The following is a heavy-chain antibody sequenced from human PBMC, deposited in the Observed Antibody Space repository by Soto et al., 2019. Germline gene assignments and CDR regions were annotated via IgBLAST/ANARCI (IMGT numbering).Heavy chain of an antibody. CDR2: ISYDGSNN. CDR3: AKDIVKYTYGACDY. J-gene: IGHJ4*02. Sequence: PLRLSCAASGFTFSSYGMYWVRQAPGKGLEWVAAISYDGSNNYHADSVKGRFTISRDNSKNTLYLQLNSLRTEDTAVYYCAKDIVKYTYGACDYWGQGVLVTVPP. CDR1: GFTFSSYG. V-gene: IGHV3-30*18. D-gene: IGHD5-18*01.